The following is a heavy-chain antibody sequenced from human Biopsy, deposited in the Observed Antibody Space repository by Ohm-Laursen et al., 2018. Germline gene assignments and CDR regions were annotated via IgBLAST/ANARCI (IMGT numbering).Heavy chain of an antibody. Sequence: SDTLSLTCAVSGDSINSSYWSWIRQAPGKGLEWIGFISNSGNTNYNPSLKSRVTISADTSKNQFSLKLGSVTAADTAVYFCARGLPRIAPMVRGRRTWFDPWGQGTLVTVSS. CDR2: ISNSGNT. CDR3: ARGLPRIAPMVRGRRTWFDP. V-gene: IGHV4-59*12. CDR1: GDSINSSY. D-gene: IGHD3-10*01. J-gene: IGHJ5*02.